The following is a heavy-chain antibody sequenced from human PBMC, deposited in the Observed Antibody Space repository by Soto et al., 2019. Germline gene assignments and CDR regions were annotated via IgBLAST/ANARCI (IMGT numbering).Heavy chain of an antibody. D-gene: IGHD2-2*01. Sequence: SETLSLTCAVYGGSFSGYYWSWIRQPPGKGLEWIGEINHSGSTNYNPSLKSRVTISVDTSKNQFSLKLSSVTAADTAVYYCARGLYDIVVVPAAIRNYGMDVWGQGTTVAVSS. CDR3: ARGLYDIVVVPAAIRNYGMDV. J-gene: IGHJ6*02. V-gene: IGHV4-34*01. CDR2: INHSGST. CDR1: GGSFSGYY.